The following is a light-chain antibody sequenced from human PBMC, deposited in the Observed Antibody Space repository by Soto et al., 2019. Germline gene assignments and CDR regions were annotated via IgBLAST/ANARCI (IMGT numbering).Light chain of an antibody. Sequence: QSALTQPASVSGSPGQSITISCTGTSSDVGGYNYVSWYQQHPGKAPKLMIYEVSNRPSGVSNRFSGSKSGNTASLTISGLQAEDEADYSCSSHTSRSTGVFGGGTKVTVL. V-gene: IGLV2-14*01. CDR3: SSHTSRSTGV. CDR1: SSDVGGYNY. CDR2: EVS. J-gene: IGLJ3*02.